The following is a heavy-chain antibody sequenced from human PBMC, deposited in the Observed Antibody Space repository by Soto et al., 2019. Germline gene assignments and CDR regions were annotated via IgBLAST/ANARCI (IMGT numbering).Heavy chain of an antibody. D-gene: IGHD2-15*01. CDR3: ARDATSRWTDYYYYGMDV. CDR2: ISSSSSTI. J-gene: IGHJ6*02. Sequence: PGGSLRLSCAASGFTFSSYSMNWVRQAPGKGLEWVSYISSSSSTIYYADSEKGRFTISRDNAKNSLYLQMNSLRDEDTAVYYCARDATSRWTDYYYYGMDVWGQGTTVKVSS. CDR1: GFTFSSYS. V-gene: IGHV3-48*02.